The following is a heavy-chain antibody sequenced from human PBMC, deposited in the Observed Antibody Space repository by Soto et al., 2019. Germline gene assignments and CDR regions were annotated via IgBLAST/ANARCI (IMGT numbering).Heavy chain of an antibody. J-gene: IGHJ4*02. Sequence: VQLVETGGGLIQPGGSLRLSCAASGFTVSSNSMSWVRQAPGKGLEWVSVIYSGGSTYYADSVKGRFTISRDNSKNTLYLQMNSLRAEDTAVYYCARDFEYSYGVFDYWGQGTLVTVSS. D-gene: IGHD5-18*01. V-gene: IGHV3-53*02. CDR3: ARDFEYSYGVFDY. CDR2: IYSGGST. CDR1: GFTVSSNS.